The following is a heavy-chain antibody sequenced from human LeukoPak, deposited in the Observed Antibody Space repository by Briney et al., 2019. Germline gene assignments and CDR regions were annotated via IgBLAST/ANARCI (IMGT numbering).Heavy chain of an antibody. CDR2: TFYMSKWYN. Sequence: SQTLSLTCAISGDSVSSNGAAWNWIRQSPSRGLEWLGRTFYMSKWYNEYAVFVKSRIMINPDTSKNQFYLQLNSVTPEDTATYYCARESDSRTWPIHFDHWGQGNLVTVSA. V-gene: IGHV6-1*01. CDR3: ARESDSRTWPIHFDH. CDR1: GDSVSSNGAA. D-gene: IGHD6-13*01. J-gene: IGHJ4*02.